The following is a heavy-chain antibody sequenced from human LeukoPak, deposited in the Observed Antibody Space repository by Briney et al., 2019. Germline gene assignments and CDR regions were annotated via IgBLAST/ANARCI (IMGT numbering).Heavy chain of an antibody. CDR1: GGTFSSYA. D-gene: IGHD6-13*01. CDR3: AKDPRPIEGSSWIDYYYMDV. Sequence: ASVKVSCNASGGTFSSYAISWVRQAPGQGLEWMGGIIPIFGTANYAQKFQGRVTITADESTSTAYMELSSLRSEDTAVYYCAKDPRPIEGSSWIDYYYMDVWGKGTTVTISS. J-gene: IGHJ6*03. V-gene: IGHV1-69*13. CDR2: IIPIFGTA.